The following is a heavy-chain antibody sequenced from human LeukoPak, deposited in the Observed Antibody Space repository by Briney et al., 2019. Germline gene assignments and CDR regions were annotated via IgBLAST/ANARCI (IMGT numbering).Heavy chain of an antibody. V-gene: IGHV4-30-2*01. CDR2: IFHTGST. D-gene: IGHD3-10*01. CDR3: ARELWFANAPGSWLDP. Sequence: PSETLSLTCVVSGDSISSGAYSWSWIRQPPGKGLEWIGYIFHTGSTFYNPSLKSRVTISVDNSKTQFSLRLSSVTAADTAVYYCARELWFANAPGSWLDPWGQGTLVIVSS. CDR1: GDSISSGAYS. J-gene: IGHJ5*02.